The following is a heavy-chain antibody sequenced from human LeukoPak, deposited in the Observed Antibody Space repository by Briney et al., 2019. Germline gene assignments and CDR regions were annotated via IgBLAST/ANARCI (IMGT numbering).Heavy chain of an antibody. CDR2: MYSGSNT. CDR1: GFTVSRNS. J-gene: IGHJ4*02. CDR3: AKGGIAVAGGGYYFDY. V-gene: IGHV3-53*01. D-gene: IGHD6-19*01. Sequence: GGSLRLSCAASGFTVSRNSMSWVRQAPGKGLEWVSIMYSGSNTNYADSVKGRFTISRDSSKNTLFLQMNSLRAEDTAVYYCAKGGIAVAGGGYYFDYWGQGTLVTVSS.